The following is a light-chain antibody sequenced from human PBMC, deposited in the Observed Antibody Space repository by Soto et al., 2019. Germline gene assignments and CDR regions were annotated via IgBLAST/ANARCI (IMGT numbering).Light chain of an antibody. J-gene: IGLJ1*01. CDR3: QSYDSSLSGYV. CDR2: RNT. Sequence: QSVLTQPPSVSGAPGQRVTISCTGSSSNAGAGYDVHWYQQLPGRAPKLLIYRNTNRPSGVSDRFSASKSGTSASLAITGLQAEDEADYYCQSYDSSLSGYVFGTGTKVTVL. V-gene: IGLV1-40*01. CDR1: SSNAGAGYD.